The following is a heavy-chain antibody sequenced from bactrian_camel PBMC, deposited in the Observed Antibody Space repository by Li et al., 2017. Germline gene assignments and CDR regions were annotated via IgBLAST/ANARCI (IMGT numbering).Heavy chain of an antibody. Sequence: QVQLVESGGGLVQPGGSLRLSCAASGFTFSSYYIYWVRQSPGKGLEWVSLIVSDGMVLRHGTDTRYAGSVKGRFTISQDNAKNTVFLQMNNLKTEDTAVYLCAADLPQYCYTGSSSPRYWGQGTQVTVS. CDR1: GFTFSSYY. CDR3: AADLPQYCYTGSSSPRY. J-gene: IGHJ4*01. D-gene: IGHD3*01. V-gene: IGHV3S6*01. CDR2: IVSDGMVLRHGT.